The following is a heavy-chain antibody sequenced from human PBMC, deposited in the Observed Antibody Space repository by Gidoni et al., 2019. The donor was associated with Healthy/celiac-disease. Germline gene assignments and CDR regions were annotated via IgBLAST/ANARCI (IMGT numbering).Heavy chain of an antibody. V-gene: IGHV4-34*01. CDR3: ARGPPLGVAVAGTKKYFQH. Sequence: QVQLQQWGAGLLKPSETLSLTCAVYGGSFSGYYWSWIRQPPVKGREWIGEINHSGSTNYNPSLKSRVTISVDTSKNPFSLKLSSVTAADTAVYYCARGPPLGVAVAGTKKYFQHWGQGTLVTVSS. CDR1: GGSFSGYY. J-gene: IGHJ1*01. CDR2: INHSGST. D-gene: IGHD6-19*01.